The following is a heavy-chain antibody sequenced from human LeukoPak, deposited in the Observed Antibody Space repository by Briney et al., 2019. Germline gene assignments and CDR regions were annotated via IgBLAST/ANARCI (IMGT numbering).Heavy chain of an antibody. J-gene: IGHJ4*02. D-gene: IGHD1-26*01. CDR3: ARSGVVGATIYYFDY. CDR1: GFTFSSYA. CDR2: ISYDGSNK. V-gene: IGHV3-30-3*01. Sequence: PGRSLRLSCAASGFTFSSYAMHWVRQAPGKGLEWVAVISYDGSNKYYADSVKGRFTISRDNSKNTLYLQMNSLRAEDTAVYYCARSGVVGATIYYFDYWGQGTLVTVSS.